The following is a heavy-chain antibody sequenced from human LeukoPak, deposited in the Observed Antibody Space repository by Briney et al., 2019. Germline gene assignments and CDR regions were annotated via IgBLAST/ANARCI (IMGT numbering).Heavy chain of an antibody. CDR3: ALDPTYYYDSSAPWGY. J-gene: IGHJ4*02. D-gene: IGHD3-22*01. CDR1: GFTFSSYG. Sequence: GRSLRVSCAASGFTFSSYGMHWVRQAPGKGLEWVAVIWYGGSNKYYADSVKGRFTISRDNSKNTLYLQMNSLRAEDTAVYYCALDPTYYYDSSAPWGYWGQGTLVTVSS. V-gene: IGHV3-33*08. CDR2: IWYGGSNK.